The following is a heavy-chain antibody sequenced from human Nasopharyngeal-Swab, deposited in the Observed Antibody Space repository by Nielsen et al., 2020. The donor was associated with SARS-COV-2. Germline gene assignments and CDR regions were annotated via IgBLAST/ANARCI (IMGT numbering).Heavy chain of an antibody. CDR2: ITQSGSTT. D-gene: IGHD4-17*01. J-gene: IGHJ4*02. CDR3: ARDPTDGDIDY. CDR1: GFTFSSYQ. V-gene: IGHV3-48*03. Sequence: GESLKISYEASGFTFSSYQLNWVRQAPGKGLEWVAYITQSGSTTYYSDSVKGRFTISRDNAKNSLYLQMSSLSAEDTAVYYCARDPTDGDIDYWGQGTLVTVSS.